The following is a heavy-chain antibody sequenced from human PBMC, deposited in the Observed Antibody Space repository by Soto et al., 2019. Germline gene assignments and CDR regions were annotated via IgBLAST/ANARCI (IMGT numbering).Heavy chain of an antibody. CDR3: ARDGGSYYLDY. CDR2: ISSNGGST. CDR1: GFTFSRYA. V-gene: IGHV3-64*01. D-gene: IGHD1-26*01. J-gene: IGHJ4*02. Sequence: GSLRLSCAASGFTFSRYAMHWVRQAPGKGLEYVSAISSNGGSTYYANSVKGRFTISRDNSKNTLYLQMGSLRAEDMAVYYCARDGGSYYLDYWGQGTLVTAPQ.